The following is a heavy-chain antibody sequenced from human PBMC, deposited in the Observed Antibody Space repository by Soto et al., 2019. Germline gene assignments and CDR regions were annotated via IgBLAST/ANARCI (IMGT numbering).Heavy chain of an antibody. D-gene: IGHD2-15*01. CDR2: IYYSGST. CDR3: ARHLDYCSGGSCYSSDAFDI. V-gene: IGHV4-59*08. CDR1: GGSISSYY. J-gene: IGHJ3*02. Sequence: SETLSLTCTVSGGSISSYYWSWIRQPPGKGLEWIGYIYYSGSTNYNPSLKSRVTISVDTSKNQFSLKLSSVTAADTAVYYCARHLDYCSGGSCYSSDAFDIWGQGTMVTVS.